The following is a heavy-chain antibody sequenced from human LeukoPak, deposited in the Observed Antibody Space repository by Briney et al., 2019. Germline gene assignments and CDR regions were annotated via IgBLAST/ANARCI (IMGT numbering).Heavy chain of an antibody. CDR3: AREDYYDSSGFGGGY. Sequence: GGSLRLSCAASGFTVSSKYMSWVRQAPGKGLEWVSVIYSGGSTYYADSVKGRFTISRDNSKNTLYLQMNSLRAEDTAVYYCAREDYYDSSGFGGGYWGQGTLVTVSS. J-gene: IGHJ4*02. CDR2: IYSGGST. D-gene: IGHD3-22*01. CDR1: GFTVSSKY. V-gene: IGHV3-53*01.